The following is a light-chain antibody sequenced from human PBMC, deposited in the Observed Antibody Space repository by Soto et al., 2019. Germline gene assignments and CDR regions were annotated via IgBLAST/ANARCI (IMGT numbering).Light chain of an antibody. CDR3: HQYATPPLT. Sequence: ENVLTQSPGTLSLSPGERATLSCRASQSVGNNYLAWYKQKPGQPPRLLIFDASNRATGIPDRFSGSGSGADFTLTINRLDPDDFAVFFCHQYATPPLTFGQGTK. V-gene: IGKV3-20*01. CDR2: DAS. CDR1: QSVGNNY. J-gene: IGKJ1*01.